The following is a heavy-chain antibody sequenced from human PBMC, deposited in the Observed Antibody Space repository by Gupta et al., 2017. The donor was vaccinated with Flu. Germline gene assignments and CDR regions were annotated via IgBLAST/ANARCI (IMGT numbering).Heavy chain of an antibody. D-gene: IGHD6-13*01. CDR2: ISQSGSIK. CDR3: ARRITAGGDDALDF. V-gene: IGHV3-48*03. J-gene: IGHJ3*01. CDR1: GFTFISFE. Sequence: EVQLVESGGSLVQPGGSLRLSCTASGFTFISFEMNLVRQAPGKGLEWLSYISQSGSIKNYADSVEGRFTISRDNARNSLYLQMNSLRVEDTAVYYCARRITAGGDDALDFWGQGTMVTVSS.